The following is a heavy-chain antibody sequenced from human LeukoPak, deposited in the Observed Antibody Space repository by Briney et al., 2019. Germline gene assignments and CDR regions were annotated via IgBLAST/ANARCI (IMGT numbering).Heavy chain of an antibody. Sequence: LRLSCAASGFTFSSYAMHWVRQAPGKGLEWVAVISYDGSNKYYADSVKGRFTISRDNSKNTLYLQMNSLRAEDTAVYYCARDLGSYSLKSAFDIWGQGTMVTVSS. CDR1: GFTFSSYA. V-gene: IGHV3-30*04. CDR2: ISYDGSNK. CDR3: ARDLGSYSLKSAFDI. J-gene: IGHJ3*02. D-gene: IGHD1-26*01.